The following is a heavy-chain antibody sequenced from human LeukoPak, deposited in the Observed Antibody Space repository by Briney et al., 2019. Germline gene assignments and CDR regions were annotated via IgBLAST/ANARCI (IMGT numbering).Heavy chain of an antibody. J-gene: IGHJ4*02. Sequence: SETLSLTCTGSGGSISSSSYYWGWIRQPPGKGLEWIGSIYYSGSTYYNPSLKSRVTISVDTSKNQFSLKLSSVTAADTAVYYCARHLYYDFWSGHYYFDYWGQGTLVTVSS. CDR3: ARHLYYDFWSGHYYFDY. CDR2: IYYSGST. V-gene: IGHV4-39*01. CDR1: GGSISSSSYY. D-gene: IGHD3-3*01.